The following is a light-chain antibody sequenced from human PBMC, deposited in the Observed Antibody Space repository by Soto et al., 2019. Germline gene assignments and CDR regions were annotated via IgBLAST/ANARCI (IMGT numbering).Light chain of an antibody. V-gene: IGLV2-11*01. CDR1: SSDVGGYNY. Sequence: QSVLTQPRSVSGSPGQSVTISCTGTSSDVGGYNYVSWYQQHPGKAPKLMIYDVSKRPSGVPDRFSGSKSGNTASLTISGLQAEDEADYYCCSYAGSYIPYVFGTGTKATAL. J-gene: IGLJ1*01. CDR2: DVS. CDR3: CSYAGSYIPYV.